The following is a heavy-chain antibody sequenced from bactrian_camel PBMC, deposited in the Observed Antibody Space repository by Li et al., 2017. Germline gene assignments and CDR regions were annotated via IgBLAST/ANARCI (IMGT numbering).Heavy chain of an antibody. CDR1: GYRYTSCR. J-gene: IGHJ4*01. CDR2: ISADDTA. V-gene: IGHV3S53*01. D-gene: IGHD7*01. CDR3: AKGRPRLGLVAADLD. Sequence: QVQLVESGGGMAEAGGSLSLSCSVSGYRYTSCRLGWYRQVAGQEREKIAEISADDTALYSDSVKGRFTVTQDKSKNTAYLQMNDLKPEDTATYYCAKGRPRLGLVAADLDRGQGTQVTVS.